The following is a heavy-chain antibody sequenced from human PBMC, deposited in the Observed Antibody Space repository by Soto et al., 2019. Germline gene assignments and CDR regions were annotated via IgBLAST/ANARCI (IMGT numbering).Heavy chain of an antibody. Sequence: QVQLQESGPGLVKPSETLSLTCTVSGVSISSYYWSWIRQPPGKGLKWLGYIYYSGSTNYTPSLKSRVTISVDTSKNQFSLKLSSVTAADTAVYYCARAEDYYYYGMDVWGQGTTVTVSS. CDR2: IYYSGST. CDR1: GVSISSYY. J-gene: IGHJ6*02. CDR3: ARAEDYYYYGMDV. V-gene: IGHV4-59*01.